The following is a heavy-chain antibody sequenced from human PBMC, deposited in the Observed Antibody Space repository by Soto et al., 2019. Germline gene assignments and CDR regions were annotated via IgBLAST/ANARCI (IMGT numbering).Heavy chain of an antibody. J-gene: IGHJ5*02. Sequence: PSETLSLTCAVSGYSISSGYYWGWIRQPPGKGLEWIGSIYHRGSTYYNPSLKSRVTISVDTSKNQFSLKLSSVTAADTAVYYCAGCITMVRGVIGWFDPWGQGTLVTVSS. CDR1: GYSISSGYY. CDR3: AGCITMVRGVIGWFDP. D-gene: IGHD3-10*01. CDR2: IYHRGST. V-gene: IGHV4-38-2*01.